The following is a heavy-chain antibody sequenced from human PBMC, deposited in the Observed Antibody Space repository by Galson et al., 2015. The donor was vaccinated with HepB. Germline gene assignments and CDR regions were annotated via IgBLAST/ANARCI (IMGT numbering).Heavy chain of an antibody. D-gene: IGHD3-9*01. CDR2: ISSTSENI. CDR3: ARPLGYFDWDRLNNALDV. V-gene: IGHV3-48*01. Sequence: SLRLSCAASGFTFRTYSLNWVRQAPGKGLEWVAYISSTSENIYYADSVKGRFTISRDNAKNSLYLQMTSLRPEDTAVYFCARPLGYFDWDRLNNALDVWGRGTVVSVSS. CDR1: GFTFRTYS. J-gene: IGHJ3*01.